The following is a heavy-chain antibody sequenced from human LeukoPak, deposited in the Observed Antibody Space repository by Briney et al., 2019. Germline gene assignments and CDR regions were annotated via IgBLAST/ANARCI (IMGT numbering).Heavy chain of an antibody. V-gene: IGHV4-59*08. Sequence: PSETLSLTCTVSNGSISNYYWSWIRQPPGKGLEWIGYIYYSGSTNYNPSLKSRVTISLDTSKNQFSLKLSSVTAADTAVYHCARHSYGDYDTPYCYYGMDVWGQGTTVTVSS. CDR2: IYYSGST. CDR3: ARHSYGDYDTPYCYYGMDV. CDR1: NGSISNYY. J-gene: IGHJ6*02. D-gene: IGHD4-17*01.